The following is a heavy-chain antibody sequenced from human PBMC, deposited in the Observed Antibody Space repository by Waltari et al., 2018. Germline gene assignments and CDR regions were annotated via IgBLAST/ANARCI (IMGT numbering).Heavy chain of an antibody. CDR3: ARDSPRIVVVPPGFEH. CDR2: ISAGSTTI. D-gene: IGHD2-2*01. Sequence: EVQLVESGGGLVQPGGSLRLSCAASGFTFSSYNMNWVRQAPGKGLEWASYISAGSTTIYYADSVKGRFTISRDNARNSLYLQMNSLRAEDTAIYYCARDSPRIVVVPPGFEHWGQGTVVTVSS. V-gene: IGHV3-48*01. CDR1: GFTFSSYN. J-gene: IGHJ4*02.